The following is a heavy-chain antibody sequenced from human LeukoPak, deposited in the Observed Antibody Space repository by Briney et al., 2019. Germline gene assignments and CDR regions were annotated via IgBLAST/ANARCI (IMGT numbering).Heavy chain of an antibody. J-gene: IGHJ4*02. D-gene: IGHD4-23*01. CDR2: VRVKGYGATT. Sequence: GGSLRLSCTASGFTFGDYAMSWVRQAPGKGLEWVGFVRVKGYGATTEYAVSVKGRFTISRDDSKSMAYLQMNSLETDDTGVYYCTRGGYGGGSFDYWGQGTLVTVSS. V-gene: IGHV3-49*04. CDR1: GFTFGDYA. CDR3: TRGGYGGGSFDY.